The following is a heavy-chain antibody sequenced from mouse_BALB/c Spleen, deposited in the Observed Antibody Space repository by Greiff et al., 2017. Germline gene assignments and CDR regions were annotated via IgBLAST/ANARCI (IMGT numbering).Heavy chain of an antibody. D-gene: IGHD3-1*01. CDR3: EIQLGLRAMGS. CDR1: GYTFTEYT. Sequence: EVQLQESGPELVKPGASVKISCKTSGYTFTEYTMHGVMQSHGRSLGWMGGIIPNNGGTSYNQKFKGKATLTVDKSSSTAYMELRSLTSEDSAVYYCEIQLGLRAMGSWGQEASVTVSS. V-gene: IGHV1-18*01. J-gene: IGHJ4*01. CDR2: IIPNNGGT.